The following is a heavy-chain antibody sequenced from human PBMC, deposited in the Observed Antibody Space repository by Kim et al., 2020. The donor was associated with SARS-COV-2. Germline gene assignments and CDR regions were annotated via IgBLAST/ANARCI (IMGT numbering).Heavy chain of an antibody. Sequence: GGSLRLSCAASEFTFDDYAMHWVRQAPGKGLEWVSGISWNSGYIASGYSVKGRFTISRTNANNSLYVQMNNRRPEDTALYYCAKAHRGSCPYWYFDLWGRGTPGTLSS. CDR1: EFTFDDYA. V-gene: IGHV3-9*01. CDR2: ISWNSGYI. D-gene: IGHD6-13*01. J-gene: IGHJ2*01. CDR3: AKAHRGSCPYWYFDL.